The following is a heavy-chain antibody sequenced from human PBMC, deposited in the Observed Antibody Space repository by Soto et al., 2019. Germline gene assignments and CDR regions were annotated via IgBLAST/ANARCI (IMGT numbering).Heavy chain of an antibody. CDR1: GGXIRSSSYY. D-gene: IGHD3-16*02. J-gene: IGHJ5*02. CDR3: ASGRGVWGSYHHNWFDP. Sequence: CTVSGGXIRSSSYYWGWIRQPPGKGLGWIGGSYCSGSTCYNPSLKSGVTISVDTSKNQFSLKLSSVTAADTAVYYCASGRGVWGSYHHNWFDPWGQRTLV. V-gene: IGHV4-39*01. CDR2: SYCSGST.